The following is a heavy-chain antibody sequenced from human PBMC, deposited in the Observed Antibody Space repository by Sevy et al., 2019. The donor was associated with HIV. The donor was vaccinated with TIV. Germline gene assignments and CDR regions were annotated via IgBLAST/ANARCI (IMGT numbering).Heavy chain of an antibody. CDR3: ARSPPVVVVPGAPSWFDP. CDR1: DGSFSGYY. CDR2: INESGIT. V-gene: IGHV4-34*01. Sequence: SETLSLTCAVHDGSFSGYYWNWIRQLPGKGLEWIGEINESGITYYNPSLKSRVTISVDTSKKQFSLKLNSVTAADTAVYVVARSPPVVVVPGAPSWFDPWGQGTLVTVSS. J-gene: IGHJ5*02. D-gene: IGHD2-2*01.